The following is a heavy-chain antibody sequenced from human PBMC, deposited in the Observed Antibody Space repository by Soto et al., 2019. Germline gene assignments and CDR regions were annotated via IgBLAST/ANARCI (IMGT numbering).Heavy chain of an antibody. V-gene: IGHV3-15*01. Sequence: EVRLVESGGGLVKPGGSLRLSCAASGFTFSNAWMSWVRQAPGKGLEWVGHIKSKTDGGTTDYAAPVNGRLTISRDDSKNTLHLQMNSLKTEDTAVYYCTTADYYYGMDVWGQGTTVTVSS. J-gene: IGHJ6*02. CDR2: IKSKTDGGTT. CDR1: GFTFSNAW. CDR3: TTADYYYGMDV.